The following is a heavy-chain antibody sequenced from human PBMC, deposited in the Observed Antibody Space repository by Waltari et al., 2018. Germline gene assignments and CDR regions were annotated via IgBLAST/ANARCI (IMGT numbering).Heavy chain of an antibody. D-gene: IGHD5-18*01. CDR3: ARELVQLWLRADV. CDR2: ISSSGSTI. Sequence: EVQLVESGGGLVQPGGSLRLSCAASGFTFSSYEMNWVRQAPGKGLGWVSYISSSGSTIYYADSVKGRFTISRDNAKNSLYLQMNSLRAEDTAVYYCARELVQLWLRADVWGQGTTVTVSS. J-gene: IGHJ6*02. CDR1: GFTFSSYE. V-gene: IGHV3-48*03.